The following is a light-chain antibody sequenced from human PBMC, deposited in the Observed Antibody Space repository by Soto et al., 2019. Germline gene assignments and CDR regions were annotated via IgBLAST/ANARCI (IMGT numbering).Light chain of an antibody. J-gene: IGKJ1*01. Sequence: DIQITQSPSSLSALVGDRDTITCRASQSISSYLNWYQQKPGKAPKLLIYAASTLQSGVPSRFSGSGSGTDFTLTISCLQSEDFATYYCQQYYSFPRTFGQGTKVDIK. V-gene: IGKV1-39*01. CDR1: QSISSY. CDR2: AAS. CDR3: QQYYSFPRT.